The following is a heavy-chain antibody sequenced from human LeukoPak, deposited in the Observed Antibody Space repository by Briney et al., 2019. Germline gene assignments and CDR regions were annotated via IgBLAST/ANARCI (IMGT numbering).Heavy chain of an antibody. CDR2: IKQDGSEK. J-gene: IGHJ4*02. V-gene: IGHV3-7*01. CDR1: GFTFSSYW. D-gene: IGHD6-13*01. CDR3: ARGVRSSSWYEGGLDY. Sequence: GGSLRLSCAGSGFTFSSYWMSWVRQAPGKGLEWVANIKQDGSEKYYVDSVKGRFTISRDNAKNTLYLQMNSLRAEDTAVYYCARGVRSSSWYEGGLDYWGQGTLVTVSS.